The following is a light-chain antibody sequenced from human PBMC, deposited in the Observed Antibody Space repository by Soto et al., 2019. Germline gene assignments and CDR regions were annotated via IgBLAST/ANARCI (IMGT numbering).Light chain of an antibody. CDR3: QQGSKWPWT. CDR1: QSVRNY. V-gene: IGKV3-11*01. J-gene: IGKJ1*01. Sequence: EIVLTQSPATLSLSPGEGATLSCRASQSVRNYVGWYQQRPGQAPRLLIYDASNRATGIPARFSGSGSGTDFALTISSLEPEDFAVYYCQQGSKWPWTFGQGTKVEIK. CDR2: DAS.